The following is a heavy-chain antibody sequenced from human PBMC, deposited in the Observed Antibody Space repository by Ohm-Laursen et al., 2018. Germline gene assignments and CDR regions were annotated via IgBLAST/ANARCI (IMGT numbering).Heavy chain of an antibody. CDR2: IYSGGST. CDR1: GFTVSSNY. Sequence: SLRLSCAASGFTVSSNYMSWVRQAPGKGLEWVSVIYSGGSTYYADSVKGRFTISRDNSKNTLYLQMNSLRAEDTAVYYCARGKLYCGGDCFDYWGQGTLVTVSS. CDR3: ARGKLYCGGDCFDY. J-gene: IGHJ4*02. D-gene: IGHD2-21*01. V-gene: IGHV3-66*01.